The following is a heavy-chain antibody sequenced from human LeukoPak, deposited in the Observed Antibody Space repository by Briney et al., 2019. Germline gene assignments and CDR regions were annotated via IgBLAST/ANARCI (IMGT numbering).Heavy chain of an antibody. CDR1: GFTFSSYA. Sequence: GGSLRLSCAASGFTFSSYAMHWVRQAPGKGLVWVAVTSYDGSNKYYADSVKGRFAVSRENSKNTLYLQMNSLRAEDTAVYYCARDSAPYSSRWFYFFDNWGQGTLVTVSS. J-gene: IGHJ4*02. V-gene: IGHV3-30*09. CDR2: TSYDGSNK. D-gene: IGHD6-13*01. CDR3: ARDSAPYSSRWFYFFDN.